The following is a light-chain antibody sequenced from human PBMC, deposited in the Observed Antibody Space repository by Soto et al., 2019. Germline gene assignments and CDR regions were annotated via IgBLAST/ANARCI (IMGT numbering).Light chain of an antibody. CDR2: QVS. Sequence: DVVMTQSPLSLSVTLGQPASISCRSSQSLEYSDGNTYLSWFQQRPGQSPRRLIYQVSDRDSGVPDRFSGSGSGTDFTLKISRVEAEDVGVYYCMQGTHWRTFGPGTKVDIK. V-gene: IGKV2-30*01. J-gene: IGKJ3*01. CDR3: MQGTHWRT. CDR1: QSLEYSDGNTY.